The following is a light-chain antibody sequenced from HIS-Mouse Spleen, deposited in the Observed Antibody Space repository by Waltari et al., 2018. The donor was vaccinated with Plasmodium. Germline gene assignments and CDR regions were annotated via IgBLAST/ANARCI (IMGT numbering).Light chain of an antibody. CDR1: QSVSSN. CDR3: QQYNNWSFT. CDR2: GAS. Sequence: EIVMTQSPATLSVSPGERATLSCRASQSVSSNLAWYQQKPGQAPRLLIYGASTRATGITARFRGRGSGTEFTLTISSLQSEDFAVYYCQQYNNWSFTFGPGTKVDIK. J-gene: IGKJ3*01. V-gene: IGKV3-15*01.